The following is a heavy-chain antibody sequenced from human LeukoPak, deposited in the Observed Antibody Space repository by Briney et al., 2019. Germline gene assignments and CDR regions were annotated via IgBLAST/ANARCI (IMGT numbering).Heavy chain of an antibody. CDR3: TREGYSGYGFQAFDI. CDR2: IRSKAYGGTT. Sequence: PGGSLRLSCTASGLTFGDYAMSWVRQAPGKGLEWVGFIRSKAYGGTTEYAASVKGRFTISRDDSKSIAYLQMNSLKTEDTAVYYCTREGYSGYGFQAFDIWGQGTMVTVSS. V-gene: IGHV3-49*04. D-gene: IGHD5-12*01. CDR1: GLTFGDYA. J-gene: IGHJ3*02.